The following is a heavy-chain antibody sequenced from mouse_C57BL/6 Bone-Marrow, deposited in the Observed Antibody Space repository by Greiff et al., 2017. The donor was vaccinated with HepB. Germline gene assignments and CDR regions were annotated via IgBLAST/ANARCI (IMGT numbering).Heavy chain of an antibody. CDR1: GYTFTDYY. J-gene: IGHJ2*01. CDR3: ARNYGSSYGDY. Sequence: EVQLQQSGPELVKPGASVKISCKASGYTFTDYYMNWVKQSHGKSLEWIGDINPNNGGTSYNQKFKGKATLTVDKSSSTAYMGLRSLTSEDSAVYYCARNYGSSYGDYWGQGTTLTVSS. CDR2: INPNNGGT. V-gene: IGHV1-26*01. D-gene: IGHD1-1*01.